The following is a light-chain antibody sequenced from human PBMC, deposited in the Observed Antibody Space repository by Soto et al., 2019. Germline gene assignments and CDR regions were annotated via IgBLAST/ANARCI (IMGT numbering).Light chain of an antibody. CDR3: QQYNSYSGWT. J-gene: IGKJ1*01. Sequence: DIQMTQSPSTLSASVGDRVTITCRASQSISSWLAWYQQKPGKAPKLLIYDASSLESGVPSRFSSSGSGTEFTLTISSMQPDDFATYYCQQYNSYSGWTFGQGTKVEIK. CDR1: QSISSW. CDR2: DAS. V-gene: IGKV1-5*01.